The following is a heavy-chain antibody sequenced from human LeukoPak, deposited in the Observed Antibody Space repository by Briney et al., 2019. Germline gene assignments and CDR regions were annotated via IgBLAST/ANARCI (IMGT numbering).Heavy chain of an antibody. V-gene: IGHV4-39*01. Sequence: SETLSLTCTVSGGSISSSSYYWGWIRQPPGKGLEWIGSIYYSGSTYYNPSLKSRVTISVDTSKNQLSLKPSSVTAADTAVYYCARRGDGYNSPRFDYWGQGTLVTVSS. CDR2: IYYSGST. D-gene: IGHD5-24*01. J-gene: IGHJ4*02. CDR1: GGSISSSSYY. CDR3: ARRGDGYNSPRFDY.